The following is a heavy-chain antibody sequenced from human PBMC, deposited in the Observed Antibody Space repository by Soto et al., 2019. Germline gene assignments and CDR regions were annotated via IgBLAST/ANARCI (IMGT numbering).Heavy chain of an antibody. V-gene: IGHV4-39*01. J-gene: IGHJ5*02. CDR3: AGQTFTIAAASHGRSNWFDP. Sequence: SETLSLTCIVSGGSITRSSYFWGWVRQPPGKGLEWIGTIYFTGNAYYTPSLKSRLTMSIDTSKNEFSLRLNSVTAADTAVYYCAGQTFTIAAASHGRSNWFDPWGPGTLVTVSS. D-gene: IGHD6-25*01. CDR2: IYFTGNA. CDR1: GGSITRSSYF.